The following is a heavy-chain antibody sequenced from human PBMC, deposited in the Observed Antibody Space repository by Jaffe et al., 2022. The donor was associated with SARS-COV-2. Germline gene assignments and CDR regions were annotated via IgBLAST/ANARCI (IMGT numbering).Heavy chain of an antibody. D-gene: IGHD3-3*01. CDR3: ARDSVGVLGAYGMGV. Sequence: VQLMESGGGMVQPGGSLRLSCAASGFTFSKYWMSWVRQAPGKGPEWVANIKGDGRETYYVDSVKGRFTISRDNGNNSLSLQMNNLRAGDTAVYYCARDSVGVLGAYGMGVWGQGTTVIVSS. V-gene: IGHV3-7*03. J-gene: IGHJ6*02. CDR1: GFTFSKYW. CDR2: IKGDGRET.